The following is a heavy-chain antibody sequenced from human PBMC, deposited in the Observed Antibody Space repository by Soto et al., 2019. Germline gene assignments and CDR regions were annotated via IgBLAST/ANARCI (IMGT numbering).Heavy chain of an antibody. V-gene: IGHV1-58*01. CDR3: AAAPYDFGFTLDY. Sequence: ASVKVSCKASGFTFTSSSVQWVRQARGQRLEWIGWIVVGSGNTNYAQKFQERVTITRDMSTSTAYMELSSLRSEDTAVYYCAAAPYDFGFTLDYWGQGTLVTVS. CDR2: IVVGSGNT. D-gene: IGHD3-3*01. CDR1: GFTFTSSS. J-gene: IGHJ4*02.